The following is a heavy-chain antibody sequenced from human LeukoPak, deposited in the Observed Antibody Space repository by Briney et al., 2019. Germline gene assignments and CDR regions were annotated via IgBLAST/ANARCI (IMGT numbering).Heavy chain of an antibody. CDR2: IDPSDSYT. CDR3: AQSRITGTTDWFDP. Sequence: GESLKISCKGSGYRFTSYWISWVRQMPGKGLEWMGRIDPSDSYTNYSPSFQGHVTISADKSISTAYLQWSSLKASDNAMYYCAQSRITGTTDWFDPWGQGTLATVSS. J-gene: IGHJ5*02. CDR1: GYRFTSYW. V-gene: IGHV5-10-1*01. D-gene: IGHD1-7*01.